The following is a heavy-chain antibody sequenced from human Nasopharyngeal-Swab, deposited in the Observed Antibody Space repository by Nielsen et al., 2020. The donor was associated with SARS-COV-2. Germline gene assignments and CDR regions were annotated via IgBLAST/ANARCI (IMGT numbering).Heavy chain of an antibody. D-gene: IGHD2-15*01. CDR2: VSGSGGTT. V-gene: IGHV3-23*01. J-gene: IGHJ4*03. Sequence: WIRQPPGKGLEWVSGVSGSGGTTKYADSVKGRFTISRDNSKNKLYLQMHSLRVEDTAVYYCAKDRYCSGGACYF. CDR3: AKDRYCSGGACYF.